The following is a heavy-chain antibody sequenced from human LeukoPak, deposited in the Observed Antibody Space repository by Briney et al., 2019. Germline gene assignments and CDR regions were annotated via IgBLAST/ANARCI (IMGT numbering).Heavy chain of an antibody. Sequence: SETLSLTCTVSGGSISSYYWSWIRQPAGKGLEWIGRIYTSGSTNYNPSLKSRVTMSVDTSKNQFSLKLSSVTAADTAVYYCARERLETYYDLSLRFDPWGQGTLVTVSS. CDR2: IYTSGST. J-gene: IGHJ5*02. CDR1: GGSISSYY. D-gene: IGHD3-3*01. V-gene: IGHV4-4*07. CDR3: ARERLETYYDLSLRFDP.